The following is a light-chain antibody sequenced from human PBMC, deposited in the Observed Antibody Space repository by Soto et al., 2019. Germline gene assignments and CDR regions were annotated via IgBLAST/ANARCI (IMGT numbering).Light chain of an antibody. V-gene: IGKV3-11*01. J-gene: IGKJ5*01. CDR1: ETVSSY. CDR3: LHRMNWPLT. Sequence: DIVLTQSPGTLSLSPGDRATLSCRASETVSSYLLWYQQKPGQDPRLLIYDASERATGIPARFSGSGSETDFTLTISSLEPEDFGVYYCLHRMNWPLTFGQGTRLEIK. CDR2: DAS.